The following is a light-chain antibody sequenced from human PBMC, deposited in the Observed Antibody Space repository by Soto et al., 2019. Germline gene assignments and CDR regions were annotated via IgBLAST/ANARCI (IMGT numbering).Light chain of an antibody. CDR3: QQYNTDSYT. Sequence: DIQMTQSPSTLPASVGDRVTITCRASQGISTWLAWYQQKPGKAPKLLIFDASSLGSGVPSRFSGSGSGIEFTLTISGLQPDDFATYHCQQYNTDSYTFGQGTKLEI. J-gene: IGKJ2*01. CDR1: QGISTW. CDR2: DAS. V-gene: IGKV1-5*01.